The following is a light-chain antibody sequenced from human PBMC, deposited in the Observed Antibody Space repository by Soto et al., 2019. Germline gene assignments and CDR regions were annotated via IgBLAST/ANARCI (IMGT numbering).Light chain of an antibody. J-gene: IGLJ1*01. CDR2: KVT. CDR1: SSDLGSYNL. V-gene: IGLV2-23*02. Sequence: QAASVSGSPGQSITLSCTGTSSDLGSYNLVSWYQQHPGKAPKLIISKVTQRPSGVPSRFSGSRSGNAASLTISGLQAEDEADYYCCSYAGSRSYVFGTGTKLTVL. CDR3: CSYAGSRSYV.